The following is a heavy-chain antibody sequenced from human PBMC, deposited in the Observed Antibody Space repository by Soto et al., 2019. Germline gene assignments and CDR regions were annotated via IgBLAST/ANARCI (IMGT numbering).Heavy chain of an antibody. V-gene: IGHV4-34*01. Sequence: SETLSLTCAVYGGSFSGYYWSWIRQPPGKGLEWIGEINHSGSTNYNPSLKSRVTISVDTSKNQFSLKLSSVTAADTAVYYCARSRLRGYSYGTSLFDYWGQGTLVTVSS. CDR1: GGSFSGYY. J-gene: IGHJ4*02. D-gene: IGHD5-18*01. CDR3: ARSRLRGYSYGTSLFDY. CDR2: INHSGST.